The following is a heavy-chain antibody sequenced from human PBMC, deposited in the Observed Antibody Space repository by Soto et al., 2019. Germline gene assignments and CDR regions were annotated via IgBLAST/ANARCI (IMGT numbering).Heavy chain of an antibody. CDR3: ARFAVVVPAANYYYYYYMDV. CDR1: GGSISRSSYY. D-gene: IGHD2-2*01. CDR2: IYYSGST. J-gene: IGHJ6*03. Sequence: QLQLQESGPGLVKPSETLSLTCTVSGGSISRSSYYWGWIRQPPGKGLEWIGSIYYSGSTYYNPSLKSRVTISVDTSKNQFSLKLSSVTAADTAVYYCARFAVVVPAANYYYYYYMDVWGKGTTVTVSS. V-gene: IGHV4-39*01.